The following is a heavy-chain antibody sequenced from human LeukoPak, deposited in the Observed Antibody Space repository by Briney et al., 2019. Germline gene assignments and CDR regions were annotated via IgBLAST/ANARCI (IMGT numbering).Heavy chain of an antibody. CDR3: ASGKSVTFGGVIVSFDY. J-gene: IGHJ4*02. V-gene: IGHV3-30*02. D-gene: IGHD3-16*02. CDR1: GFTFNNYG. CDR2: LHYDGSTK. Sequence: PGGSLRLSCAASGFTFNNYGVHWVRQAPGRGLEWLAFLHYDGSTKHYAVSVKGRFTISRDNYQNTVYLQMNSLRAEDTAVYYCASGKSVTFGGVIVSFDYWGQGTLVTVSS.